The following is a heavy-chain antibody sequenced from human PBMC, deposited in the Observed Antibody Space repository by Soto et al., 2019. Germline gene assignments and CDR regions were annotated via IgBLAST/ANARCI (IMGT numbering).Heavy chain of an antibody. CDR2: IRGNNGDT. D-gene: IGHD7-27*01. Sequence: GGSLRLSCAASGFTFSFCAMSWVRQAPGKGLEWVSSIRGNNGDTYYADSVKGRFTISRDNSKNTLYLQMNSLRADDTAVYYCARSMKTGKIFDVRGQRSPVTGSS. CDR3: ARSMKTGKIFDV. CDR1: GFTFSFCA. V-gene: IGHV3-23*01. J-gene: IGHJ4*02.